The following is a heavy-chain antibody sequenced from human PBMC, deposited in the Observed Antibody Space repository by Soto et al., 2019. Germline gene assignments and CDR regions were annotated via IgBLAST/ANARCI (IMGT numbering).Heavy chain of an antibody. J-gene: IGHJ4*02. V-gene: IGHV1-69*01. Sequence: QVQLVQSGAEAKKPGSSVKVSCKASGGTFSSYSIHWVRQAPGQGLEWMGEIIPIFGTANYAQKFQGRVTITADESTSTAYMELSSLGSEDTAVDYCARAGGRHSGGIDYWGQGTLVTVSS. D-gene: IGHD1-26*01. CDR2: IIPIFGTA. CDR1: GGTFSSYS. CDR3: ARAGGRHSGGIDY.